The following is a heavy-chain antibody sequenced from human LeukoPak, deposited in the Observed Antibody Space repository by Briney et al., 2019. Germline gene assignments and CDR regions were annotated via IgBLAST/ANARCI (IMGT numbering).Heavy chain of an antibody. CDR3: ARDLGGYDFWSGYYWGKYYYYYMDV. D-gene: IGHD3-3*01. J-gene: IGHJ6*03. V-gene: IGHV1-69*01. CDR2: IIPIFGTA. Sequence: SVKVSCKASGGTFSSYAISWVRQAPGQGLEWMGGIIPIFGTANYAQKFQGRVTITADESTSTAYMELSSLRSEDTAVYYCARDLGGYDFWSGYYWGKYYYYYMDVWGKGTTVTVSS. CDR1: GGTFSSYA.